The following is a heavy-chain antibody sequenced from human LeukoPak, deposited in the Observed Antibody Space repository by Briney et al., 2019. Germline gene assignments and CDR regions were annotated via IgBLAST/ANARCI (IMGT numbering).Heavy chain of an antibody. CDR3: ARDLVRGVSDAFDV. CDR2: VYYSGST. D-gene: IGHD3-10*01. CDR1: GGSVNSGSYY. V-gene: IGHV4-61*01. Sequence: SETLSLTCTVSGGSVNSGSYYWSWIRQPPGKGLEWIGYVYYSGSTNYNPSLKSRVTISVDTSKNQFSLKLSSVTAADTAIYYCARDLVRGVSDAFDVWGQGTMVTVSS. J-gene: IGHJ3*01.